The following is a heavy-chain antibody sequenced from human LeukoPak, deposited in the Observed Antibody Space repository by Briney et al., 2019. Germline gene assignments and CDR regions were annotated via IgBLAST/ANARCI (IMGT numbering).Heavy chain of an antibody. Sequence: SETLSLTCPVPGGSISSYYWSLIRQPARKGLEWNGYIYYNGSTNYNPSLKSRVTISVDTSKNQFSLKLSSVTAADTAVYYCARGLTANGVRWYWVENWFDPWGQGTLVTVSS. D-gene: IGHD2-8*01. CDR3: ARGLTANGVRWYWVENWFDP. CDR1: GGSISSYY. V-gene: IGHV4-59*01. CDR2: IYYNGST. J-gene: IGHJ5*02.